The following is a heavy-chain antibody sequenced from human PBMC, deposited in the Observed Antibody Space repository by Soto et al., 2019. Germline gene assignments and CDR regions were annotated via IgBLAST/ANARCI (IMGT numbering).Heavy chain of an antibody. Sequence: PSETLSLTCAVYGGSFSGYYWSWIRQPPGKGLEWIGEINHSGSTNYNPSLKSRVTISVDTSKNQFSLKLSSVTAADTAVYYCARFLITGTTSVEYWGQGTLVTVSS. J-gene: IGHJ4*02. CDR1: GGSFSGYY. CDR2: INHSGST. CDR3: ARFLITGTTSVEY. V-gene: IGHV4-34*01. D-gene: IGHD1-7*01.